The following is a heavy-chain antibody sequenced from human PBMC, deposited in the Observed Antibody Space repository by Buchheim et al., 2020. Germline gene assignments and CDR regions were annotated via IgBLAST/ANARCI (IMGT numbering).Heavy chain of an antibody. D-gene: IGHD3-22*01. Sequence: EVQLLESGGGLVQPGGSLRLSRAASGLTFSSSAMNWVRQAPGKGLEWVSSISGGGDYTYYADSVMGRFTISRDNSESTLFLRMNSLRAEDTAVYYCTKKLLSGSYPFDNWGQGTL. V-gene: IGHV3-23*01. CDR1: GLTFSSSA. J-gene: IGHJ4*02. CDR3: TKKLLSGSYPFDN. CDR2: ISGGGDYT.